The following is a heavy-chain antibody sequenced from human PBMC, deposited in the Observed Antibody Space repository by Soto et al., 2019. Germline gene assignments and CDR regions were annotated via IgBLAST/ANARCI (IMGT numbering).Heavy chain of an antibody. Sequence: PGGSLRLSCAASGFTFRTYDMHWVRQVTGKGLEWVSGIGTSDDPFYPGSVKGRFTISREDAKNSLYLQMNSLTAGDTAVYYCARDGYCSGGSCYSVPVFDYWGQGTLVTVSS. CDR1: GFTFRTYD. CDR2: IGTSDDP. CDR3: ARDGYCSGGSCYSVPVFDY. J-gene: IGHJ4*02. D-gene: IGHD2-15*01. V-gene: IGHV3-13*04.